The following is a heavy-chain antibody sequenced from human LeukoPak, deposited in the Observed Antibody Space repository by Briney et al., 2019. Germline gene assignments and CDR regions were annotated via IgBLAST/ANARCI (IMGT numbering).Heavy chain of an antibody. J-gene: IGHJ3*02. CDR3: ARDGSSYSSGWHDAFDI. D-gene: IGHD6-19*01. Sequence: ASVKVSCKASGYTFTSYGFSWVRQAPGQGLEWMGWTSGYNGDTNYAQKLQGRVTMTTDTSTSTAYMELRSLRFDDTAVYYCARDGSSYSSGWHDAFDIWGQGTMVTVSS. CDR1: GYTFTSYG. CDR2: TSGYNGDT. V-gene: IGHV1-18*01.